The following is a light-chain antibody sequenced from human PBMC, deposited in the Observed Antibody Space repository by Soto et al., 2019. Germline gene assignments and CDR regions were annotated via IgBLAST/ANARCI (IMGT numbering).Light chain of an antibody. CDR3: PQYGCSPLT. V-gene: IGKV3-20*01. Sequence: EIVLTQSPGTLSLSPGERATLSCRASQSVSSSFLAWYQQKPGQAPRLLIYGASSRATGIPDRFSGSGSGTDFPLTISRLEPGDVAVYSCPQYGCSPLTFGGGTKVEIK. CDR2: GAS. CDR1: QSVSSSF. J-gene: IGKJ4*01.